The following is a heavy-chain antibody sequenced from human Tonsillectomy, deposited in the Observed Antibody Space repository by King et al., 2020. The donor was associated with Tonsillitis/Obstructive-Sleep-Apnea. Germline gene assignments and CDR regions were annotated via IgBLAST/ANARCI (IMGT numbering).Heavy chain of an antibody. CDR1: GYTFSNYA. Sequence: VQLVQSGSELKKPGASVKVSCKASGYTFSNYAIIWVRQAPGQGLEWMGWINTDTGNPTYAQDFTGRFVFSFDTSVRTAYLQIRSLTSEDTAVYYCAREFNSGFWGPDYWGQGTLVTVSS. D-gene: IGHD6-19*01. J-gene: IGHJ4*02. CDR2: INTDTGNP. V-gene: IGHV7-4-1*02. CDR3: AREFNSGFWGPDY.